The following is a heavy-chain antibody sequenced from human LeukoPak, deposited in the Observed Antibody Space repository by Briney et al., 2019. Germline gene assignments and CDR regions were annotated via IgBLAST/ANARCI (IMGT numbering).Heavy chain of an antibody. D-gene: IGHD3-22*01. CDR1: GGSISSYY. CDR3: ARDRHDSSGYYYDS. Sequence: SETLSLTSTVSGGSISSYYWSCIRQPPGKGLEWIGYIYSIGSPNYNSSLKSRVTMSVDTSKNQFSLKLSSVTAADTAVYYCARDRHDSSGYYYDSWGPGTLVTVSS. J-gene: IGHJ5*01. CDR2: IYSIGSP. V-gene: IGHV4-59*01.